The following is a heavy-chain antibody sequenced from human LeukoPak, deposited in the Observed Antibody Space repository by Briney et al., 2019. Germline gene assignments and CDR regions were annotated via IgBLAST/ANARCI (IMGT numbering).Heavy chain of an antibody. Sequence: GGSLRLSCAASGFTFYDYAMHWVRQAPGKGLEWVSGISWNSGSIGYADSVKGRFTISRDNAKNSLYLQMNSLRAEDMALYYCAKDLRAYDILTGSGGLGYWGQGTLVTVSS. CDR2: ISWNSGSI. J-gene: IGHJ4*02. CDR1: GFTFYDYA. V-gene: IGHV3-9*03. D-gene: IGHD3-9*01. CDR3: AKDLRAYDILTGSGGLGY.